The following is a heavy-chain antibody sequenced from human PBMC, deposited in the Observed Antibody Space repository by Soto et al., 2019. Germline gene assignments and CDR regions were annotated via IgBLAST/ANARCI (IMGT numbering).Heavy chain of an antibody. D-gene: IGHD5-18*01. CDR3: ARHRYSYGVYYFDY. CDR1: GGSISNYY. CDR2: IYYSGST. J-gene: IGHJ4*02. Sequence: SATLSLTCLVPGGSISNYYWSWIRQPPGKGLEWIGYIYYSGSTNYNPSLTSRVTISVDTSKNQFSLKLSSVTAADTAVYYCARHRYSYGVYYFDYWGQGTLVTVS. V-gene: IGHV4-59*08.